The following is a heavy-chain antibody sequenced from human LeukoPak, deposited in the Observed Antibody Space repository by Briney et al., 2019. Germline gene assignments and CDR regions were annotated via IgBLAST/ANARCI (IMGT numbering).Heavy chain of an antibody. CDR1: GYTFTSYG. V-gene: IGHV1-18*01. CDR3: ASLIAVAALGV. J-gene: IGHJ3*01. D-gene: IGHD6-19*01. Sequence: ASGKVSCKASGYTFTSYGISWVRQAPGQWLEWMGWISVYNCNTNYAQKLQGRVTMTTDTSTSTAYMELRSLRSDDTAVYYCASLIAVAALGVWGQGTMVTVSS. CDR2: ISVYNCNT.